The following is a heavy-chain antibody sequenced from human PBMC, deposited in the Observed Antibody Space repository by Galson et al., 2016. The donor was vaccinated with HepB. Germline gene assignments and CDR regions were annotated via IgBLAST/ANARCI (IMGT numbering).Heavy chain of an antibody. D-gene: IGHD1-7*01. Sequence: SLRLSCAASGFTFNDYGMSWVRQAPGKGLEWVSSINWNGGSTGYADSVKGRFTISRDNAKNSLYLQMNTLRAEDTALYHCARVWNYGPYNWFDPWGQGTLVTVSS. CDR2: INWNGGST. V-gene: IGHV3-20*01. J-gene: IGHJ5*02. CDR3: ARVWNYGPYNWFDP. CDR1: GFTFNDYG.